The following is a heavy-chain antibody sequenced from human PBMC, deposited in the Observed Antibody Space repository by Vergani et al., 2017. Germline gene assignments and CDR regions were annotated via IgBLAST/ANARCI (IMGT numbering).Heavy chain of an antibody. V-gene: IGHV3-48*01. J-gene: IGHJ2*01. CDR2: ISSSSSTI. CDR3: ARYSQSQAFAGNTPYWYFDL. D-gene: IGHD6-19*01. Sequence: EVQLVEPGGGLVQPGGSLRLSCAASGFTFSSYSMNWVRQAPGKGLEWVSYISSSSSTIYYADSVKGRFTISRDNAKNSLYLQMNSLRAEDTAVYYLARYSQSQAFAGNTPYWYFDLWGRGTLVTVSS. CDR1: GFTFSSYS.